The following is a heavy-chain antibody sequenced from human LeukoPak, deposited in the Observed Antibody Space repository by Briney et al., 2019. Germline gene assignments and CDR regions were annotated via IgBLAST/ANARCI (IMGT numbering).Heavy chain of an antibody. CDR1: GGTFSSYA. V-gene: IGHV1-69*13. Sequence: ASVKVSCKASGGTFSSYAISWVRQAPGQGLEWMGEIIPIFGTANYAQKFQGRVTITADESTSTAYMELSSLRSEDTAVYYCARASGYYYDSSGYYSDWGQGTLVTVSS. CDR3: ARASGYYYDSSGYYSD. J-gene: IGHJ4*02. CDR2: IIPIFGTA. D-gene: IGHD3-22*01.